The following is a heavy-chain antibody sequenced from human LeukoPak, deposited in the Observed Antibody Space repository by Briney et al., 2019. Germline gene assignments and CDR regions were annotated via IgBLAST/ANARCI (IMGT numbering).Heavy chain of an antibody. J-gene: IGHJ5*02. D-gene: IGHD2-15*01. CDR3: ARAPYCSGGSCYGLGWFDP. V-gene: IGHV4-59*12. Sequence: PSETLSLTCTVSGGSISSYYWSWIRQPPGKGLEWIGYIYYSGSTNYNPSLKSRVTISVDTSKNQFSLKLSSVTAADTAVYYCARAPYCSGGSCYGLGWFDPWGQGTLVTVSS. CDR2: IYYSGST. CDR1: GGSISSYY.